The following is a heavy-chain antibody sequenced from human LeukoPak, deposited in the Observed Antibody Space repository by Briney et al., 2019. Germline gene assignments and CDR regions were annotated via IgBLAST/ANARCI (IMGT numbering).Heavy chain of an antibody. CDR1: GGXIXSSSYY. CDR2: IYYSGIT. J-gene: IGHJ5*02. D-gene: IGHD3-3*01. V-gene: IGHV4-39*07. CDR3: ARERGYCFDP. Sequence: XCTXAGGXIXSSSYYWGWIRQPRGKGLEWIGSIYYSGITYYNPSLKSRVTMSVDRSKNQFSLKLSSVTAADTAVYYRARERGYCFDPWGQGMLVTVSS.